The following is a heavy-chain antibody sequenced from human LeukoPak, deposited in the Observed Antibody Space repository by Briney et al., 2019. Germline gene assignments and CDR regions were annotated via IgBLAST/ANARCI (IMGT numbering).Heavy chain of an antibody. Sequence: GGSLRLSCAASGFTFDDYGMSWVRQAPGKGLEWVGRSRSKANNYPTEYAASVKGRFTISRDDSKGIAYLQMNSLKAEDTAVYYCTRDQTPYYWGQGTLVTVSS. CDR1: GFTFDDYG. J-gene: IGHJ4*02. CDR3: TRDQTPYY. CDR2: SRSKANNYPT. V-gene: IGHV3-49*04.